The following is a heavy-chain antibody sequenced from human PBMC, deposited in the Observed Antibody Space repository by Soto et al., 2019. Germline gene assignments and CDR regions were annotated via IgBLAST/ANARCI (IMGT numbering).Heavy chain of an antibody. D-gene: IGHD3-10*01. CDR2: IYYSGST. CDR3: ATPDPSMVRGVIKGYYYYGMDV. J-gene: IGHJ6*02. Sequence: SETLSLTCTVSGGSISSSSYYWGWIRQPPGKGLEWIGSIYYSGSTYYNPSLKSRVTISVDTSKNQFSLKLSSVTAADTAVYYCATPDPSMVRGVIKGYYYYGMDVWGQGTTVT. V-gene: IGHV4-39*01. CDR1: GGSISSSSYY.